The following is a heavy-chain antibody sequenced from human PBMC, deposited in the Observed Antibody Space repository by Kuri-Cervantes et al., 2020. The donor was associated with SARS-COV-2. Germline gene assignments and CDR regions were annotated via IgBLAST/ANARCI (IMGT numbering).Heavy chain of an antibody. Sequence: SEPLSLTCTLSGGPIRSSSYYWAWIRQPPGKGLEWIGSIYYIGSTYYNPSLKSRVTISVDTFKNQFSLKLSSVTAPKTAVYDCARQWGRYYYYYMDVWGKGTTVTVSS. D-gene: IGHD1-26*01. CDR3: ARQWGRYYYYYMDV. CDR1: GGPIRSSSYY. J-gene: IGHJ6*03. V-gene: IGHV4-39*01. CDR2: IYYIGST.